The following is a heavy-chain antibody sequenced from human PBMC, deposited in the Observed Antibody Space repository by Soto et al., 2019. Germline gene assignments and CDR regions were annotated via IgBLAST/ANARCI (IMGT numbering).Heavy chain of an antibody. J-gene: IGHJ6*03. CDR3: ARAEGGFYDILTGYYDNYYYMDV. Sequence: GGSLRLSCAASGFTFSSYWMSWVRQAPGKGLEWVANIKQDGSEKYHVDSVKGRFTISRDNAKNSLYLQMNSLRAEDTAVYYCARAEGGFYDILTGYYDNYYYMDVWGKGTTVTVSS. D-gene: IGHD3-9*01. CDR2: IKQDGSEK. V-gene: IGHV3-7*01. CDR1: GFTFSSYW.